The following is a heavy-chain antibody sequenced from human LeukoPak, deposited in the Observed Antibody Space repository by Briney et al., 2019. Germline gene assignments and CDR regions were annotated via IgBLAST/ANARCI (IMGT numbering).Heavy chain of an antibody. CDR1: GYTFDDYA. J-gene: IGHJ4*02. D-gene: IGHD5-18*01. V-gene: IGHV3-9*01. CDR2: ISWNSGSI. Sequence: PGGSLRLYCEASGYTFDDYAMHWVRQAPGKGLEWISGISWNSGSIGYADSVKGRFSISRDNGKSSLYLQMNSLRTEDTALYYCAKGHTYGLGESYLDIWGQGTLVSVSS. CDR3: AKGHTYGLGESYLDI.